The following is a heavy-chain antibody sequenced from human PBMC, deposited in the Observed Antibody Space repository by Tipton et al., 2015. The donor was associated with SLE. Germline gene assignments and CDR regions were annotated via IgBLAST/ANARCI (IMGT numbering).Heavy chain of an antibody. V-gene: IGHV4-59*06. J-gene: IGHJ3*02. Sequence: TLSLTCTVSGGSISSYYWSWIRQPPGKGLEWIGYIYYSGSTYYNPSPKSRVTISVDTSKNQFSLKLSSVTAADTAVYYCARQDVNDAFDIWGQGTMVTVSS. CDR3: ARQDVNDAFDI. CDR2: IYYSGST. CDR1: GGSISSYY.